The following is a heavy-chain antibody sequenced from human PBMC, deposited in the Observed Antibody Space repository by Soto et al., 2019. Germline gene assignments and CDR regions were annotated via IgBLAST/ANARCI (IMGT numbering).Heavy chain of an antibody. D-gene: IGHD1-26*01. Sequence: SVKVSCKASGGTFSSYAISWVRQAPGQGLEWMGGIIPIFGTANYAQKFQGRVTITADESTSTAYMELSSLRSEDTAVYYCARDVSARGRLLNYYYYYYGMDVWGQGTTVTVSS. CDR3: ARDVSARGRLLNYYYYYYGMDV. CDR2: IIPIFGTA. V-gene: IGHV1-69*13. J-gene: IGHJ6*02. CDR1: GGTFSSYA.